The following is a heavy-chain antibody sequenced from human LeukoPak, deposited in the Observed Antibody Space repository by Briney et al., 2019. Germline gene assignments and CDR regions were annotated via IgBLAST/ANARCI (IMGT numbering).Heavy chain of an antibody. CDR1: GFTFSSYA. CDR3: ARDTSHSSSWYDFDY. CDR2: ISGSGSGT. D-gene: IGHD6-13*01. V-gene: IGHV3-23*01. J-gene: IGHJ4*02. Sequence: GGSLRLSCAASGFTFSSYAMSWVRQAPGEGLQWVSGISGSGSGTYYADSVKGRFTISRDNAKNSLYLQMNSLRAEDTAVYYCARDTSHSSSWYDFDYWGQGTLVTVSS.